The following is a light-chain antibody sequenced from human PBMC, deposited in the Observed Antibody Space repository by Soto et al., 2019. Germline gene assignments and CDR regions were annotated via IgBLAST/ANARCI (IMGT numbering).Light chain of an antibody. CDR2: GAS. CDR3: QQCYRSPYT. V-gene: IGKV1-39*01. Sequence: IQMTQSPSSLSASVGDSVTVTCRASQSINIYLNWYQQKPGKAPTLLIYGASSLQSGVPSRFTGGGSRTDFTLTISSLQPEDFATYYCQQCYRSPYTFGQGTKLEIK. J-gene: IGKJ2*01. CDR1: QSINIY.